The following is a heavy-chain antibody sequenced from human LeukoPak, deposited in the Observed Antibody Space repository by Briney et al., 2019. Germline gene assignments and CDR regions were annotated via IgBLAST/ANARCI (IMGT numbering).Heavy chain of an antibody. CDR1: GYTFTSYA. CDR3: ARGGIVVVPAAWETTEKNNWLDP. D-gene: IGHD2-2*01. J-gene: IGHJ5*02. V-gene: IGHV7-4-1*02. CDR2: INTNTGNP. Sequence: ASVKVSCKASGYTFTSYAMNWVRQAPGQGLEWMGWINTNTGNPTYAQGFTGRFVFSLDTSVSTAYLQISSLKAEDTAVYYCARGGIVVVPAAWETTEKNNWLDPWGQGTLVTVSS.